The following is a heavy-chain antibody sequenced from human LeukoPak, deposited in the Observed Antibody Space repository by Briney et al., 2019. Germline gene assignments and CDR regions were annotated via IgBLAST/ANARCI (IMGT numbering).Heavy chain of an antibody. J-gene: IGHJ4*02. CDR3: ARGEMATIPIDY. CDR2: IYSGGGT. D-gene: IGHD5-24*01. CDR1: GFTVSSNY. V-gene: IGHV3-66*02. Sequence: QPGGSLRLSCAASGFTVSSNYMSWVRQAPGKGLEWVSVIYSGGGTYYADSVKGRFTISRDNSKNTLYLQMNSLRAEDTAVYYCARGEMATIPIDYWGQGTLVTVSS.